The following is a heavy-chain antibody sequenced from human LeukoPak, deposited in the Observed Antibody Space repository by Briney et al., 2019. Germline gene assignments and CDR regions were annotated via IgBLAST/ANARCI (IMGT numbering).Heavy chain of an antibody. Sequence: ASVKVSCKASGYTFTSYYMHWVRQAPGQGLEWMGIINPSGGSTSYAQKFQGRVTITADKSTSTAYMELSSLRSEDTAVYYCASLMGAMGNEHSDYWGQGTLVTVSS. D-gene: IGHD1-26*01. CDR1: GYTFTSYY. V-gene: IGHV1-46*01. CDR3: ASLMGAMGNEHSDY. CDR2: INPSGGST. J-gene: IGHJ4*02.